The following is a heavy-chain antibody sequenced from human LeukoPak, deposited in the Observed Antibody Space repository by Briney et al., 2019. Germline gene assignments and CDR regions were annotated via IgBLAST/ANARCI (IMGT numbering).Heavy chain of an antibody. D-gene: IGHD1-26*01. V-gene: IGHV3-30*18. CDR2: ISYDGSNK. CDR1: GFTFSSYG. Sequence: PGGSLRLSCAASGFTFSSYGMHWVRQAPGKGLEWVAVISYDGSNKYYADSVKGRFTISRDNSKNTLYLQMNSLRAEDTAVYYCAKDLVGATTDDYWGQGTLVTVSS. CDR3: AKDLVGATTDDY. J-gene: IGHJ4*02.